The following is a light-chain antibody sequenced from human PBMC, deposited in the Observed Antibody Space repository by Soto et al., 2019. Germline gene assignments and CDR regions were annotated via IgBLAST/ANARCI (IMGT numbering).Light chain of an antibody. J-gene: IGLJ1*01. CDR1: STDFVSYNR. CDR2: EVS. V-gene: IGLV2-18*01. CDR3: SLYTSENAYV. Sequence: QSPLTHPPSLSGSPGQSVAISCTGTSTDFVSYNRVSWYQQPPGTAPKLMIYEVSKRPSGVPDRFSGSKSGNTASLTISGLQAADEADYYCSLYTSENAYVFGTGTKVTVL.